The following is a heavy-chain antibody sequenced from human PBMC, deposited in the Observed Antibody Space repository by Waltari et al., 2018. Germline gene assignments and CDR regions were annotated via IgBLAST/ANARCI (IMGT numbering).Heavy chain of an antibody. CDR3: AGEYSNYLGYYYGMDV. J-gene: IGHJ6*02. V-gene: IGHV1-8*01. CDR2: MNPNSGNT. Sequence: QVQLVQSGAEVKKPGASVKVSCKASGYTFTSYDINWVRQATGQGLEWMGWMNPNSGNTGYAQKFQGRVTMTRNTSISTAYMEVSSLRSEDTAVYYCAGEYSNYLGYYYGMDVWGQGTTVTVSS. CDR1: GYTFTSYD. D-gene: IGHD4-4*01.